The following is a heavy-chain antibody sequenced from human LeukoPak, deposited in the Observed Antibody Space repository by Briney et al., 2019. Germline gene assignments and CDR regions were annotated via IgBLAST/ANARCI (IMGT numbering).Heavy chain of an antibody. CDR2: ISWNSGSI. CDR1: GFTFDDYA. D-gene: IGHD3-9*01. J-gene: IGHJ3*02. V-gene: IGHV3-9*01. CDR3: ARGYDILTGIDAFDI. Sequence: PGGSLRLSCAASGFTFDDYAMHWVRQAPGKGLEWVSGISWNSGSIGYADSVKGRFTISRDNAKNSLYLQMNSLRAEDTALYNCARGYDILTGIDAFDIWGQGTMVTVSS.